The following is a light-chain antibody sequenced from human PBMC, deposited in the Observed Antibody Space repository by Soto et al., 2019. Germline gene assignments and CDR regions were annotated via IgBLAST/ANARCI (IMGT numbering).Light chain of an antibody. J-gene: IGLJ1*01. CDR3: ATWDDSLNGYV. CDR2: TNN. V-gene: IGLV1-44*01. CDR1: SSNIGSNT. Sequence: QSVLTQPPSASGTPGQRVTISCSGSSSNIGSNTVNWYQQFPGTAPKLLIYTNNQRPSGVPDRLSGSKSGTSASLAISGLQSEDEADYYCATWDDSLNGYVFGAGTKLTVL.